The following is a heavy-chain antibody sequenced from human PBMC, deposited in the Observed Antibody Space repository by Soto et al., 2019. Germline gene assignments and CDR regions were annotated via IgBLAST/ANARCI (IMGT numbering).Heavy chain of an antibody. CDR2: IIPIFGTA. J-gene: IGHJ6*02. CDR3: ARVQGIMITFGGVIASHYYYGMDV. CDR1: VGTFSSYA. Sequence: QVQLVQSGAEVKKPGSSVKVSCKASVGTFSSYAISWVRQAPGQGIEWMGGIIPIFGTANYAQKFQGRVTITADESTSTAYMELSSLRSEDTAVYYCARVQGIMITFGGVIASHYYYGMDVWGQGTTVTVS. V-gene: IGHV1-69*12. D-gene: IGHD3-16*02.